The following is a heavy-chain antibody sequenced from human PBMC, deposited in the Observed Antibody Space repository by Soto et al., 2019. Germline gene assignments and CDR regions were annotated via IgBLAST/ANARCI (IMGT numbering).Heavy chain of an antibody. CDR1: GYTFTSYA. CDR2: INAGNGNT. D-gene: IGHD6-13*01. CDR3: ARVGAAAGPYYFDY. Sequence: ASVKVSCKXSGYTFTSYAMHWVRQAPGQRLEWMGWINAGNGNTKYSQKFQGRVTITRDTSASTAYMELSSLRSEDTAVYYCARVGAAAGPYYFDYWGQGTLVTVSS. J-gene: IGHJ4*02. V-gene: IGHV1-3*01.